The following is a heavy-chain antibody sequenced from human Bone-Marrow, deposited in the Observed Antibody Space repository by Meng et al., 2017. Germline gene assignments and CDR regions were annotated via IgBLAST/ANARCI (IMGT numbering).Heavy chain of an antibody. CDR3: ARDADCSSTSCYFWFDP. J-gene: IGHJ5*02. D-gene: IGHD2-2*01. CDR1: GYTFTAYT. CDR2: IDPGSGGT. Sequence: QGQRWMFGAGVTNPGAPVKVSCKPSGYTFTAYTLHWVRRAPGQGLAWMGRIDPGSGGTQYAQNFQGRVTMTRDTSISTTYMELSGLRSDDTAMYYCARDADCSSTSCYFWFDPWGQGTLVTVSS. V-gene: IGHV1-2*06.